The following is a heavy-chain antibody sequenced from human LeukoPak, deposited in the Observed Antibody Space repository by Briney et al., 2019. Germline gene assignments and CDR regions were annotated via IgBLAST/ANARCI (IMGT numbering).Heavy chain of an antibody. CDR3: ARVVGAGWIQLWYNYYYYGMDV. J-gene: IGHJ6*02. CDR2: MNPNSGNT. Sequence: ASVKVSCKASGYTFTSYDINWVRQATGQGLEWMGWMNPNSGNTGYAQKFQGRVTMTRNTSISTAYMELSSLRSEDTAVYYCARVVGAGWIQLWYNYYYYGMDVWGQGTTVTVSS. CDR1: GYTFTSYD. V-gene: IGHV1-8*01. D-gene: IGHD5-18*01.